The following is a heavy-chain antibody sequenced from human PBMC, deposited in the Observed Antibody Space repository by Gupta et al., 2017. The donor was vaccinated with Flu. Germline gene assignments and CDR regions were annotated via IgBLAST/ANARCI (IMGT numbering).Heavy chain of an antibody. Sequence: KPPGKGLEWIGNAYYRGSTYSNPSLKSRAAMSVDTSKNQFSLKLTSVTATDTAVYYCARSPAEIRMYWYFDLWGRGTLVTVSS. CDR2: AYYRGST. CDR3: ARSPAEIRMYWYFDL. D-gene: IGHD6-25*01. J-gene: IGHJ2*01. V-gene: IGHV4-39*01.